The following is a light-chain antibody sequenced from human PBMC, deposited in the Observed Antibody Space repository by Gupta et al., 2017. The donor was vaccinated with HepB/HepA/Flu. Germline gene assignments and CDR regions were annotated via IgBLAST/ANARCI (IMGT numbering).Light chain of an antibody. CDR3: HSYAGINVCV. J-gene: IGLJ1*01. V-gene: IGLV2-8*01. CDR1: SSDVGGYNY. CDR2: EVS. Sequence: SALTQPPSAPGPPGPSVTISLTGTSSDVGGYNYVSWYQQHPAKAPKLLIYEVSKRPAVVPARFSGSKSGNTASLTISVPQAEEEADYYCHSYAGINVCVFGTVTRVTVL.